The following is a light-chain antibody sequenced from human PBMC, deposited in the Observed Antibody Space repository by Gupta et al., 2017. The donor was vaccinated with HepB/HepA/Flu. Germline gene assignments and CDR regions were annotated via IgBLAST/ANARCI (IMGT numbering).Light chain of an antibody. V-gene: IGLV1-44*01. CDR3: AAWDDSLNAWV. CDR1: SSNIGSNT. CDR2: SNN. Sequence: QSVLTQPPSASGTPGQRVPISCSGSSSNIGSNTVNWFQQLPGTAPKLLIYSNNQRPSGVPDRFSGSKSGTSGSLAISGLQSGDEADYYCAAWDDSLNAWVFGGGTKLTVL. J-gene: IGLJ3*02.